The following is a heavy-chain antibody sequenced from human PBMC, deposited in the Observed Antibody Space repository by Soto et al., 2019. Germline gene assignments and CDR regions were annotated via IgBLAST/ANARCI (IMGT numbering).Heavy chain of an antibody. CDR2: ISGSGGSI. J-gene: IGHJ6*02. CDR1: GFTFSTYA. V-gene: IGHV3-23*01. Sequence: EVQLLESGGGLVQPGGSLRLSCAASGFTFSTYAMNWVRQAPGNGLEWVSAISGSGGSIHYADSVKGRFTISRDKSKNTLYRQMNSLRDEDTAVYHCVKGYWKGDVWGQGTTVTVSS. D-gene: IGHD1-1*01. CDR3: VKGYWKGDV.